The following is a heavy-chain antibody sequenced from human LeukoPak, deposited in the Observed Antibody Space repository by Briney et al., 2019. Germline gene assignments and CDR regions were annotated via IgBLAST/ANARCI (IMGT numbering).Heavy chain of an antibody. D-gene: IGHD3-9*01. V-gene: IGHV4-4*07. CDR2: IYTSGST. Sequence: SETLPLTCTVSGGSISSYYWSWIRQPAGKGLEWIGRIYTSGSTNYNPSLKSRVTMSVDTSKNQFSLKLSSVTAADTAVYYCARDGPDYDILTGYYHLYYYYMDVWGKGTTVTVSS. CDR1: GGSISSYY. J-gene: IGHJ6*03. CDR3: ARDGPDYDILTGYYHLYYYYMDV.